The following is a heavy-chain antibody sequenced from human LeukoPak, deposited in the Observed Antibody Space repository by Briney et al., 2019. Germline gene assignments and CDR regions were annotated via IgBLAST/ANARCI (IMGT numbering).Heavy chain of an antibody. J-gene: IGHJ4*02. D-gene: IGHD2-15*01. CDR3: ARLGGYCNGAGCPGSDY. Sequence: SETLSLTCTVSGGSIRSSSNYWGWVRQPPGKGLEWIANIYYTGSTYYNPSLKSRVTISVDTSRSQFSLKLNSVTAADTAVYYCARLGGYCNGAGCPGSDYWGQGTLVTVSS. CDR1: GGSIRSSSNY. CDR2: IYYTGST. V-gene: IGHV4-39*01.